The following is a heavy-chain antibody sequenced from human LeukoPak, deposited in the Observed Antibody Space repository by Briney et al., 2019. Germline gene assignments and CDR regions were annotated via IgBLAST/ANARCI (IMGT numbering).Heavy chain of an antibody. D-gene: IGHD2-2*01. V-gene: IGHV4-38-2*02. Sequence: SETLSLTCTVSGYSISSGYYWGWIRQPPGKGLEWIGSIYHSGSTYYNPSLKSRVTISVDTSKNQFSLKLSSVTAADTALYYCARDSPEYLGGYWGQGTLVTVSS. CDR1: GYSISSGYY. CDR3: ARDSPEYLGGY. J-gene: IGHJ4*02. CDR2: IYHSGST.